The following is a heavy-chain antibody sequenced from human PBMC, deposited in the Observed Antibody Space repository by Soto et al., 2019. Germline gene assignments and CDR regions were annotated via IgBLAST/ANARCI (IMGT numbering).Heavy chain of an antibody. CDR2: IDTSSTKI. Sequence: QVQLVESGGDLVKPGGSLRLSCAASGYTFSDYYLSWIRQAPGKGLEWISYIDTSSTKIYYADSVRGRFTISRDNGKNSLFLEMNNLRVEDTAVYFCACHYALWTGYLSPVDYWGRGTLVTVSS. CDR3: ACHYALWTGYLSPVDY. J-gene: IGHJ4*02. CDR1: GYTFSDYY. V-gene: IGHV3-11*01. D-gene: IGHD3-3*01.